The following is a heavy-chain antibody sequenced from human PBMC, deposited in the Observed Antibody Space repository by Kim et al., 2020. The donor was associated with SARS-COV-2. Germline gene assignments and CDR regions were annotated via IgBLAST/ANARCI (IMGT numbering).Heavy chain of an antibody. CDR3: AKGPITAAGTY. D-gene: IGHD6-13*01. J-gene: IGHJ4*02. Sequence: DSVKGRFTISRDNSENTLYLQMTSLRADDTAVYFCAKGPITAAGTYWGQGTLVTVSS. V-gene: IGHV3-30*02.